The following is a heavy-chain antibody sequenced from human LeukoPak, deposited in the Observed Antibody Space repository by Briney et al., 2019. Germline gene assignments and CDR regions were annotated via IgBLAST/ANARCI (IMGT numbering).Heavy chain of an antibody. D-gene: IGHD1-26*01. CDR2: ISWDGGST. J-gene: IGHJ4*02. V-gene: IGHV3-43D*04. CDR3: AKDIGIVGATLPDY. Sequence: TGGSLRLSCAASGFTFDDYTMHWVRQAPGKGLEWVSLISWDGGSTYYADSVKGRFTISRDNSKNSLYLQMNSLRAEDTALYYCAKDIGIVGATLPDYWGQGTLVTVSS. CDR1: GFTFDDYT.